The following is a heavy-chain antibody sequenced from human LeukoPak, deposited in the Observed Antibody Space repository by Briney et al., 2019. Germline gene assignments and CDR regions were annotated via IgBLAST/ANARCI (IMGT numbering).Heavy chain of an antibody. V-gene: IGHV3-7*01. J-gene: IGHJ3*02. D-gene: IGHD5/OR15-5a*01. CDR2: IKEDGSIK. Sequence: GGSLRLSCAASEFTFSNNWMSWVRQAPGKGPEWVASIKEDGSIKYYVDSVEGRFTISRDNAKNSLYLQMSSLRAEGTAVYYCASFGILVSWGAFDIWGQGTMVTVSS. CDR1: EFTFSNNW. CDR3: ASFGILVSWGAFDI.